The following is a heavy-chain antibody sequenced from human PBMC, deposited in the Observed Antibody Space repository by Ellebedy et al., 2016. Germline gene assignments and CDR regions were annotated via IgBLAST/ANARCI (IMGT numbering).Heavy chain of an antibody. D-gene: IGHD1-1*01. J-gene: IGHJ3*01. V-gene: IGHV4-59*02. Sequence: SETLSLTCNVSGGSVSSDYWNWIRRPPGKGLEWIGYVFHTGTTNYNPSLKSRVTMSVDTSKSQFSLRLTPVTAADTAVYYWAKWNGGRYAFEVWGQGTMVTVSS. CDR1: GGSVSSDY. CDR2: VFHTGTT. CDR3: AKWNGGRYAFEV.